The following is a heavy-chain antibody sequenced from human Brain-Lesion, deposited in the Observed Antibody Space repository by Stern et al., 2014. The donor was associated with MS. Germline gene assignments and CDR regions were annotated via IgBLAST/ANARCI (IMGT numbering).Heavy chain of an antibody. D-gene: IGHD2-15*01. J-gene: IGHJ5*02. V-gene: IGHV4-39*01. Sequence: VQLEESGPGLVKPSETLSLTCTVAGGSVSSTSYAWAWIRQPPGKGLEWIGTIYYRGNTYYSPYLKSRLTISLDTSKNQFSLPLWSVTAADTAVYYCAGEEDIRYCSGGSCTGNWFDPWGQGTLVTVSS. CDR3: AGEEDIRYCSGGSCTGNWFDP. CDR2: IYYRGNT. CDR1: GGSVSSTSYA.